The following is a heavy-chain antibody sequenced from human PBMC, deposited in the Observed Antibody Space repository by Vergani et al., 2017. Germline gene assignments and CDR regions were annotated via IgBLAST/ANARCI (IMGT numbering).Heavy chain of an antibody. J-gene: IGHJ4*02. CDR2: IYSGGST. D-gene: IGHD6-19*01. Sequence: EVQLVESGGGLVQPGGSLRLSCAASGFTVSSNYMSWVRQAPGKGLEWVSVIYSGGSTYYADSVKGRFTISRDNSKNTLYLQMNSLRAEDTAVYYCAKDSRTDLYSSGWYYFDYWGQGTLVTVSS. CDR3: AKDSRTDLYSSGWYYFDY. V-gene: IGHV3-53*01. CDR1: GFTVSSNY.